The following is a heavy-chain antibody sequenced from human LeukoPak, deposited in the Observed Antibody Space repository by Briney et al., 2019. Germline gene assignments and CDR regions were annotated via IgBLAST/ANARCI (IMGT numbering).Heavy chain of an antibody. Sequence: GGSLRLSCAGSGFTFSFYAMSWVRQAPGKGLEWVSAITDSGGSTYHADSVKGRFTISRDNSKNTLYLQMNSLRAEDTAVYYCSRVVYDFWSGYYTSDYYYYYGMDVWGQGTTVTVSS. D-gene: IGHD3-3*01. J-gene: IGHJ6*02. CDR3: SRVVYDFWSGYYTSDYYYYYGMDV. V-gene: IGHV3-23*01. CDR1: GFTFSFYA. CDR2: ITDSGGST.